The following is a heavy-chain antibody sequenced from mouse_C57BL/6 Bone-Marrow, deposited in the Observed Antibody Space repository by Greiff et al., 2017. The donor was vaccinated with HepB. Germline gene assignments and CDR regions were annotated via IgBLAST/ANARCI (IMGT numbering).Heavy chain of an antibody. CDR2: IYPGDGDT. CDR3: ARGNLPLMDY. J-gene: IGHJ4*01. V-gene: IGHV1-82*01. D-gene: IGHD2-1*01. Sequence: QVQLQQSGPELVKPGASVKISCKASGYAFSSSWMNWVKQRPGKGLEWIGRIYPGDGDTNYNGKFKGKATLTADKSSSTAYMQLSSLTSEDSAVYFCARGNLPLMDYWGQGTSVTVSS. CDR1: GYAFSSSW.